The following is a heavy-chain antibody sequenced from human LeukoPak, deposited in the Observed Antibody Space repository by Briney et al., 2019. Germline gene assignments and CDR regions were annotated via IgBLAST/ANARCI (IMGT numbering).Heavy chain of an antibody. CDR2: IYTSGST. CDR3: ARPYYYESSGYYYTPPYYYIDV. D-gene: IGHD3-22*01. Sequence: SETLSLTCTVSGGSISSGGYYWTWIRQPAGKGLEWIGRIYTSGSTNYNRSLKSGVTISLDTSKNQYSLKLSSVTAADTAVYYCARPYYYESSGYYYTPPYYYIDVWGKGTTVTISS. V-gene: IGHV4-61*02. J-gene: IGHJ6*03. CDR1: GGSISSGGYY.